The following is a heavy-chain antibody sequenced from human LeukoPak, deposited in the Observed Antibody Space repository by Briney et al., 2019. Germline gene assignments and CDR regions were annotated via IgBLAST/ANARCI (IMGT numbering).Heavy chain of an antibody. Sequence: GGSLRLSCAASGFTVSSNYMNGVRQAPGKGLEWVSVIYSGGSTHYANSVKGRFTISRDNSKNTLHLQLNSLRAEDTAVYYCARDEVNYASGRRYGMDVWGQGTTVTVSS. V-gene: IGHV3-53*01. CDR1: GFTVSSNY. CDR2: IYSGGST. J-gene: IGHJ6*02. CDR3: ARDEVNYASGRRYGMDV. D-gene: IGHD3-10*01.